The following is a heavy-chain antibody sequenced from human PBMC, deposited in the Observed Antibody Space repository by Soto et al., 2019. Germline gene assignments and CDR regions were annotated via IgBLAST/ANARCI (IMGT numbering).Heavy chain of an antibody. Sequence: GGSLRLSCAASGFTFSSYGMHWVRQAPGKGLEWVAVISYDGSNKYYADSVKGRFTISRDNSKNTLYLQMNSLRAEDTAVYYCATIRPYGDYPIGAFDIWGQGTMVTVSS. CDR2: ISYDGSNK. CDR3: ATIRPYGDYPIGAFDI. V-gene: IGHV3-30*03. J-gene: IGHJ3*02. CDR1: GFTFSSYG. D-gene: IGHD4-17*01.